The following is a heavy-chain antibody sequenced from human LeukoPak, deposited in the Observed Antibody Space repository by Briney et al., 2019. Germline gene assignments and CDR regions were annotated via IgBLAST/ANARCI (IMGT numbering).Heavy chain of an antibody. Sequence: SVKVSCKASGGTSSSYAISWVRQAPGQGLEWMGRIIPIFGIANYAQKFQGRVTITADKSTSTAYMELSSLRSEDTAVYYCAREDYGGLLYYYGMDVWGQGTTVTVSS. V-gene: IGHV1-69*04. CDR1: GGTSSSYA. D-gene: IGHD4-23*01. CDR3: AREDYGGLLYYYGMDV. J-gene: IGHJ6*02. CDR2: IIPIFGIA.